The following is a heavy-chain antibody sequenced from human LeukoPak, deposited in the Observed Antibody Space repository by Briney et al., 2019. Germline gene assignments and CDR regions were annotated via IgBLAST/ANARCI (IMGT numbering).Heavy chain of an antibody. CDR3: ATEPGIGYAFDI. V-gene: IGHV3-7*01. J-gene: IGHJ3*02. Sequence: GGSLRLSCVASGITCRNYWMSWVRQAPGKGLEWVANINPDGSEKNYAHSVKGRFTISRDNAKNSVSLQMNSLTAQDTAVYYCATEPGIGYAFDIWGQGTMVTVSS. CDR2: INPDGSEK. D-gene: IGHD3-10*01. CDR1: GITCRNYW.